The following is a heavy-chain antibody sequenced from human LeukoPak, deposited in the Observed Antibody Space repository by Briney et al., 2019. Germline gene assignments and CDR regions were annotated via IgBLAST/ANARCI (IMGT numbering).Heavy chain of an antibody. CDR2: ISYSGST. CDR1: SGSISSYY. D-gene: IGHD2-15*01. V-gene: IGHV4-59*08. Sequence: PSETLSLTCTVSSGSISSYYWSWIRQPPGKGLEWIGYISYSGSTNYNPSLKSRVTMSVDTSKNQFSLKLSSVTAADTAVYYCAGCRGGGWQNYFDTWGQGTLVTVSS. J-gene: IGHJ5*02. CDR3: AGCRGGGWQNYFDT.